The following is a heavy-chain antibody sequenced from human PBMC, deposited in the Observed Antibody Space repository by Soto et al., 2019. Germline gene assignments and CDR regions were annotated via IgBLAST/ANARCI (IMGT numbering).Heavy chain of an antibody. CDR2: IKPDGSEK. V-gene: IGHV3-7*04. Sequence: EVQLVESGGGLVQPGGSLRLSCAASGFTFSTYWMSWVRQAPGKGLEWVANIKPDGSEKWYVDSVKGRSTISRDNAKNTXXLQMNSLRDEDAAMYYWARGDYYDSSGPFADAFDSWGQGTMVTVSS. CDR3: ARGDYYDSSGPFADAFDS. J-gene: IGHJ3*02. D-gene: IGHD3-22*01. CDR1: GFTFSTYW.